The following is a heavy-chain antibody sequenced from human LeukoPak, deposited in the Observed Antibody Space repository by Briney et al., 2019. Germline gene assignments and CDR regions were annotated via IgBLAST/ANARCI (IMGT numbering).Heavy chain of an antibody. D-gene: IGHD1-1*01. Sequence: GGSLRLSCAASGFTFSSHGMHWVRQAPGKGLEWVAVISYDENNKYYADSVKGRFTISRDNSKNTLYLQMNSLRAEDTAVYYCAKDQQQLASLFDYWGQGTLVTVSS. CDR3: AKDQQQLASLFDY. CDR1: GFTFSSHG. J-gene: IGHJ4*02. V-gene: IGHV3-30*18. CDR2: ISYDENNK.